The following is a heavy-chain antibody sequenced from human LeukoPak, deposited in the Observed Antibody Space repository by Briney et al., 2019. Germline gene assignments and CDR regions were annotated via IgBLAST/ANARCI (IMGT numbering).Heavy chain of an antibody. J-gene: IGHJ3*02. V-gene: IGHV3-23*01. Sequence: GGSLRLSCAASRFTLSSYAMNWVRQAPGKGLEWVSAISGSGDSTYYADSAKGRFTISRDNSKNTVYLQMNSLRAEDTAIYYCAKDIVVVPAASAAFDIWGQGTMVTVSS. D-gene: IGHD2-2*01. CDR3: AKDIVVVPAASAAFDI. CDR2: ISGSGDST. CDR1: RFTLSSYA.